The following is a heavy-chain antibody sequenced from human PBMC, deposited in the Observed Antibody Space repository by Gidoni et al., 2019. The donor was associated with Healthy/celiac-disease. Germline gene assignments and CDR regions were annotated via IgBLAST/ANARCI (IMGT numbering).Heavy chain of an antibody. D-gene: IGHD3-9*01. CDR2: NSAYNGDT. Sequence: QVQLVQSGAEVKKPGASVKVSCKASGYTFTSYGISWVRQAPGQGLEWMGWNSAYNGDTNYAQKLQGRVTMTTDTSTSTAYMELRSLRSDDTAVYYCARDYDILTGYSYNWFDPWGQGTLVTVSS. V-gene: IGHV1-18*01. CDR3: ARDYDILTGYSYNWFDP. J-gene: IGHJ5*02. CDR1: GYTFTSYG.